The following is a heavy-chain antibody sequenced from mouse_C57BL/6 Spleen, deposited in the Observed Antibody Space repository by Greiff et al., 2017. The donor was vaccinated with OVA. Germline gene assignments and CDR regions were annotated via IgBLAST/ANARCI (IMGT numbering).Heavy chain of an antibody. J-gene: IGHJ1*03. CDR2: ILPGSGSS. V-gene: IGHV1-9*01. CDR3: ARTYSWYFDV. D-gene: IGHD2-10*01. Sequence: VQLQQSGAELMKPGASVKLSCKATGYTFTGYWIEWVKQRPGHGLEWIGEILPGSGSSNYNDKLKGKATFTADTSSNTAYMQLSSLTTEDSTIYYCARTYSWYFDVWGTGTTVTVSS. CDR1: GYTFTGYW.